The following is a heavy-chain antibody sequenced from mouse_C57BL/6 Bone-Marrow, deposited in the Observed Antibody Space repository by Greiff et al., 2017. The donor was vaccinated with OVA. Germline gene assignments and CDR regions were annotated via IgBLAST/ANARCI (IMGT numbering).Heavy chain of an antibody. CDR3: AREAYRYWYFDV. CDR2: IYPGSGST. Sequence: QVQLKQPGAELVKPGASVKMSCKASGYTFTSYWITWVKQRPGQGLEWIGDIYPGSGSTNYNEKFKSKATLTVDTSSSTAYMQLSSLTSEDSAVYYCAREAYRYWYFDVWGTGTTVTVSS. D-gene: IGHD3-2*02. V-gene: IGHV1-55*01. CDR1: GYTFTSYW. J-gene: IGHJ1*03.